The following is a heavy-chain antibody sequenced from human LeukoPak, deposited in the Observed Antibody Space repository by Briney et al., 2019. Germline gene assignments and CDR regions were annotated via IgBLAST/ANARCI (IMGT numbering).Heavy chain of an antibody. Sequence: SETLSLTCTVSGGSISSYYWSWIRQPPGKGLEWIGYIYYSGSTNYNPSLKSRVTISVDTSKNQFSLKLSSVTAADTAVYYCARHLSSGWLVYWGQGTLVTVSS. D-gene: IGHD6-19*01. CDR3: ARHLSSGWLVY. CDR1: GGSISSYY. CDR2: IYYSGST. V-gene: IGHV4-59*08. J-gene: IGHJ4*02.